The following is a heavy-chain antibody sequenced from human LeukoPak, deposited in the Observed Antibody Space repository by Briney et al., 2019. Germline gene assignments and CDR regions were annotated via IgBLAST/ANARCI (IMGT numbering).Heavy chain of an antibody. V-gene: IGHV3-33*01. CDR3: ARAATGFEFDY. CDR1: GFTFSSYG. D-gene: IGHD3-10*01. Sequence: GGSLRLSCAASGFTFSSYGMHWVRQAPGKGLEWVAVIWYDGSNKHYADSVKGRFTISRDNSKNTLYLQMNSLRAEDTAVYYCARAATGFEFDYWGQGTLVTVSS. J-gene: IGHJ4*02. CDR2: IWYDGSNK.